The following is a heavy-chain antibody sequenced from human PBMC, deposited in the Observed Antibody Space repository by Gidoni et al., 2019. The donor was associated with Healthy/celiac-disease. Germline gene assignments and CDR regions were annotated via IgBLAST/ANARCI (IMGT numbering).Heavy chain of an antibody. CDR2: IYSGGST. J-gene: IGHJ5*02. CDR3: ARARELLGRFWFDP. CDR1: GFTVSSNY. Sequence: EVQLVESGGGLIQPGGSLRLSCAASGFTVSSNYMSWVRQAPGKGLACVSVIYSGGSTYYADSVKGRFTISRDNSKNTLELQMNSLRAEDTAVYYCARARELLGRFWFDPWGQGTLVTVSS. V-gene: IGHV3-53*01. D-gene: IGHD1-26*01.